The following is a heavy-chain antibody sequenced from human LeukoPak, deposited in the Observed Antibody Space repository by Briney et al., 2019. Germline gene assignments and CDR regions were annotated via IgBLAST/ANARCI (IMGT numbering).Heavy chain of an antibody. CDR2: INTNTGNP. V-gene: IGHV7-4-1*02. Sequence: GASVKVSCKASGYTFTSYAMNWVRQAPGQGLEWMGWINTNTGNPTYAQGFTGRFVFSLDTSVSTAYLQISSLKAEDTAVYYCARGEAAAGPRAYNYWGQGTLVTVSS. J-gene: IGHJ4*02. CDR1: GYTFTSYA. D-gene: IGHD6-13*01. CDR3: ARGEAAAGPRAYNY.